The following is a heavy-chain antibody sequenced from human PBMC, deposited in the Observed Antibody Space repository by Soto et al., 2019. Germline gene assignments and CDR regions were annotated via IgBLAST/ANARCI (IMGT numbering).Heavy chain of an antibody. V-gene: IGHV3-53*02. D-gene: IGHD3-22*01. J-gene: IGHJ4*02. CDR2: IYSGGST. Sequence: EVQLVETGGGLIQPGGSLRLSCAASGFTVSSNYMSWVRQAPGKGLAWVSVIYSGGSTYYADSVKGRFTIARDNSKKTLDLQMNSLRAEDTAVYYCARDGGYYDSSGYFDYWVQGTLVTVSS. CDR3: ARDGGYYDSSGYFDY. CDR1: GFTVSSNY.